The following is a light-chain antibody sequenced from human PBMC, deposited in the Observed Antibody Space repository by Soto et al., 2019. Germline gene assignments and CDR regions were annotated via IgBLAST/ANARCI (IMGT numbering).Light chain of an antibody. Sequence: EIPLTQSPSSLAASVGDRLTLTCRASRNVSIYLNWYQYKPGKGPTLLIHATSNLRIGVPSRFSGSGSGTEFTLTIRSLETEDFGTYYCQQSYKMPSFGQGTRREI. V-gene: IGKV1-39*01. CDR1: RNVSIY. CDR3: QQSYKMPS. J-gene: IGKJ5*01. CDR2: ATS.